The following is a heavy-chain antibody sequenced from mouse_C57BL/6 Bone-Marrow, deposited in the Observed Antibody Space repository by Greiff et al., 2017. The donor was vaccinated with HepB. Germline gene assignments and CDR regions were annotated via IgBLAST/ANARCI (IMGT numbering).Heavy chain of an antibody. D-gene: IGHD1-1*01. CDR2: IYPGSGNT. CDR1: GYTFTDYY. Sequence: QVHVKQSGAELVRPGASVKLSCKASGYTFTDYYINWVKQRPGQGLEWIARIYPGSGNTYYNEKFKGKATLTAEKSSSTAYMELRSLTSEDSAVYYCARNYGSSYWYFDVWGTGTTVTVSS. V-gene: IGHV1-76*01. J-gene: IGHJ1*03. CDR3: ARNYGSSYWYFDV.